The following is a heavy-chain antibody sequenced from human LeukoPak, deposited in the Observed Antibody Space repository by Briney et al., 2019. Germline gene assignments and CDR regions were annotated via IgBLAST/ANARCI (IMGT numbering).Heavy chain of an antibody. Sequence: ASVKVSCKASGYTFTGYYMHWVRQAPGQGLEWMGWINPNSGGTNYAQKFQGRVTMTRDTSISTAYMELSRLRSDDTAVYYCARGSGSGSYYYLLYYYYYMDVWGKGTTVTVSS. CDR2: INPNSGGT. J-gene: IGHJ6*03. CDR1: GYTFTGYY. CDR3: ARGSGSGSYYYLLYYYYYMDV. V-gene: IGHV1-2*02. D-gene: IGHD1-26*01.